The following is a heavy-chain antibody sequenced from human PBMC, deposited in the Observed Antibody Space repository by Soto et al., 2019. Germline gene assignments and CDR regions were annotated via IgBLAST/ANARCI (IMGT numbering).Heavy chain of an antibody. V-gene: IGHV1-69*12. CDR1: GGSLSNFG. Sequence: QVQLVQSGAEVKKPGSSVKVSCKASGGSLSNFGISWVRQAPGQGLEWMGGIIPVFGTANYAQKFQGRVKISADESTSIVYMNVTSLRSEDTAVYYCARGDATQIVVTTSYGMDVWGQGTTVTVSS. J-gene: IGHJ6*02. D-gene: IGHD4-17*01. CDR2: IIPVFGTA. CDR3: ARGDATQIVVTTSYGMDV.